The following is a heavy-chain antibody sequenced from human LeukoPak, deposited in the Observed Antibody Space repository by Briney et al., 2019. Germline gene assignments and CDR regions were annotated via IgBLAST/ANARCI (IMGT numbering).Heavy chain of an antibody. CDR2: ISYDGSNK. CDR1: GFTFSSYG. CDR3: AKELDSSGYYYFFGFDY. J-gene: IGHJ4*02. Sequence: GGSLRLSCAASGFTFSSYGMHWVRQAPGKGLEWVAVISYDGSNKYYADSVKGRSTISRDNSKNTLYLQMNSLRAEDTAVYYCAKELDSSGYYYFFGFDYWGQGTLVTVSS. V-gene: IGHV3-30*18. D-gene: IGHD3-22*01.